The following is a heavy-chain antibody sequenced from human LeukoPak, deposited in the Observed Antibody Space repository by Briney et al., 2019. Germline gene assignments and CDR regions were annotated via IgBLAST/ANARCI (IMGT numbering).Heavy chain of an antibody. CDR1: GFTSSTYW. D-gene: IGHD6-13*01. V-gene: IGHV3-7*01. Sequence: GGSLRLSCAASGFTSSTYWMSWVRQAPGKGLEWVANIKQDGSEKYYVDSVKGRFTISRDNAKNSLYLQMNSLRAEDTAMYYCARDSAGNDYWGQGTLVTVSS. CDR3: ARDSAGNDY. CDR2: IKQDGSEK. J-gene: IGHJ4*02.